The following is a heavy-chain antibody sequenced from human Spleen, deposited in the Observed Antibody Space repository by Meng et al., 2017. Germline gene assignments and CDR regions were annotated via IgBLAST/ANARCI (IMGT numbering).Heavy chain of an antibody. J-gene: IGHJ4*02. CDR2: INQDGSTI. D-gene: IGHD3-3*01. Sequence: EVQVVESGGGLVQPGRSLRLYCAASGFSVSSFWMHWVRQAPGKGLVWVARINQDGSTISHAGSVRGRFSISRDSARNTLDLQMNTLRVEDTAIYYCVRDFVGHSDYWGQGTLVTVSS. CDR1: GFSVSSFW. V-gene: IGHV3-74*01. CDR3: VRDFVGHSDY.